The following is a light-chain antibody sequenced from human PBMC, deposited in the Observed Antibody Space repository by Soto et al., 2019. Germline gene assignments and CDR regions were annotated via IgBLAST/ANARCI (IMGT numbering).Light chain of an antibody. J-gene: IGKJ2*01. CDR2: GAS. Sequence: EIVLTQSPGTLSLPPGERATLSCRASQSVSSSYLAWYQQKPGQAPRLLIYGASSRATGIPDRFSGSGSGTDFTLTSSRLEPEDFAVYYCQQYGSSPRYTFGQGTKLEIK. CDR1: QSVSSSY. V-gene: IGKV3-20*01. CDR3: QQYGSSPRYT.